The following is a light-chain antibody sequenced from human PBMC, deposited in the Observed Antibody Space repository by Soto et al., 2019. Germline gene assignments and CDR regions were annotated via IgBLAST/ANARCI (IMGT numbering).Light chain of an antibody. Sequence: EILLTQSPGTLALSPGERATLSCRASQSVSSSHLAWYQQKPGQAPRLLIYDASTRAPGIPARFSGRGSGADFTLTISSLEPEDFSVYYCQQRSDSITFGQGTRLEIK. J-gene: IGKJ5*01. CDR3: QQRSDSIT. V-gene: IGKV3D-20*02. CDR1: QSVSSSH. CDR2: DAS.